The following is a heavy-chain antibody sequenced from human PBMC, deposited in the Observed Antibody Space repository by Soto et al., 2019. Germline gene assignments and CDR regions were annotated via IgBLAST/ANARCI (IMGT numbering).Heavy chain of an antibody. D-gene: IGHD3-10*01. CDR2: IYPGDSDT. CDR1: GYSFTSYW. V-gene: IGHV5-51*01. J-gene: IGHJ6*02. CDR3: ARESNYPSYYYYGMDV. Sequence: GESLKISCKGSGYSFTSYWIGWVRQMPGKGLEWMGIIYPGDSDTRYSPSFQGQVTISADKSISTAYLQWSSLKASDTAMYYCARESNYPSYYYYGMDVWGQGTTVTVSS.